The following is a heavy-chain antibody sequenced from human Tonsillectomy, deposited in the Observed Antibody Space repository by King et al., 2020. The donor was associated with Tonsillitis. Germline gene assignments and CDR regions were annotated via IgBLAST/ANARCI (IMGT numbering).Heavy chain of an antibody. J-gene: IGHJ4*02. CDR1: GFTFSNYW. CDR3: SRPGGVYCSSTTCYDYFDY. CDR2: VNSDESIT. D-gene: IGHD2-2*01. V-gene: IGHV3-74*01. Sequence: VQLVESGGGLVQPGGSLRLSCAASGFTFSNYWMHWVRQAPGKGLVWVSRVNSDESITDYADSVKGRFTISRENAKNTLYLEMNSLRAEDTAVYYCSRPGGVYCSSTTCYDYFDYWGQGTLVTVSS.